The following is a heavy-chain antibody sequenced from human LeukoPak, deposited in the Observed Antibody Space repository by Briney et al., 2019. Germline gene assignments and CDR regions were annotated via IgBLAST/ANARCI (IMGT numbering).Heavy chain of an antibody. CDR2: IYPGDSDT. V-gene: IGHV5-51*01. CDR1: GYSFTSYW. J-gene: IGHJ6*03. Sequence: GESLKISCKGSGYSFTSYWIGWVRQMPGKGLEWMGIIYPGDSDTRYSPSFQGQVTISADKSISTAYLQWSSLKASDTAMYYCARSVVVPAAAYYYYMDVWGKGTTVTVSS. D-gene: IGHD2-2*01. CDR3: ARSVVVPAAAYYYYMDV.